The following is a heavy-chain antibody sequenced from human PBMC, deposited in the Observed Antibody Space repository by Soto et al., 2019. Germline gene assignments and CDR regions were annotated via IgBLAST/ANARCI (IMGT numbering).Heavy chain of an antibody. CDR3: ARDLRPFHAGIPVAGTL. J-gene: IGHJ4*01. Sequence: GGSLRLSCAASGFTVSTYAMHWVRQAPGKGLEWVALLSFDASEKYYADSVRGRFNISRDTSENTVYLHMNSLRADDTALYYCARDLRPFHAGIPVAGTLWDHGTLVTVSS. CDR1: GFTVSTYA. CDR2: LSFDASEK. D-gene: IGHD6-19*01. V-gene: IGHV3-30-3*01.